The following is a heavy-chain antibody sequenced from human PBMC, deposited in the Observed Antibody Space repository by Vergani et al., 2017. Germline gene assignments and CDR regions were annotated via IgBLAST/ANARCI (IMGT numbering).Heavy chain of an antibody. D-gene: IGHD6-6*01. V-gene: IGHV4-59*01. J-gene: IGHJ4*02. CDR2: IYYSGST. CDR3: SRGASIAARPDDFDY. CDR1: GGSISSYY. Sequence: QVQLQESGPGLVKPSETLSLTCTVSGGSISSYYWSWIRQPPGKGMEWRGYIYYSGSTNYNHSLKSRVTISVDTSKNQFSLKLSSVTAADTAVYYCSRGASIAARPDDFDYWGQGTLVTVSS.